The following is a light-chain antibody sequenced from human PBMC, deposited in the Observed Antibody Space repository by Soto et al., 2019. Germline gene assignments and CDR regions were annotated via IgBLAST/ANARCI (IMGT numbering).Light chain of an antibody. J-gene: IGLJ3*02. CDR1: SSDVGSYNR. CDR2: EVK. CDR3: SSLTTSDTWV. V-gene: IGLV2-14*02. Sequence: QSALTQPASVSGSPGQSITISCTGGSSDVGSYNRVSWYRQHPGKALQLMIYEVKNRPSGVSNRFSGSKSGNTASLTISGLQAEDEADYFCSSLTTSDTWVIGGGTKLTVL.